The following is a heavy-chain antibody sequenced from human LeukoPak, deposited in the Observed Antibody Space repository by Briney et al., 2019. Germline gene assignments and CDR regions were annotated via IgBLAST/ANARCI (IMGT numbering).Heavy chain of an antibody. Sequence: ESSETLSLTCAVYGGSFSGYYWSWIRQPPGKGLEWIGEINHSGSTNYNPSLKSRVTISVDTSKNQFSLKPSSVTAADTAVYYCASRTRFPLRFFDYWGQGTLVTVSS. CDR1: GGSFSGYY. J-gene: IGHJ4*02. CDR2: INHSGST. CDR3: ASRTRFPLRFFDY. V-gene: IGHV4-34*01. D-gene: IGHD3-3*01.